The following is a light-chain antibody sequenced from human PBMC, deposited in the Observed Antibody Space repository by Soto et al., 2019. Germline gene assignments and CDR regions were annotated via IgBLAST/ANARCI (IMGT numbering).Light chain of an antibody. CDR2: DDN. V-gene: IGLV1-51*01. Sequence: SVLTQPPSVSAAPGQKVTISCSGSSSTIGGNSVSWYQQLPGTAPKLLIYDDNKRPSGIPDRFSGSKSGTSATLGITGFXTGDEADYYCGSWDSSLSAYVFGTGTKVTVL. CDR1: SSTIGGNS. CDR3: GSWDSSLSAYV. J-gene: IGLJ1*01.